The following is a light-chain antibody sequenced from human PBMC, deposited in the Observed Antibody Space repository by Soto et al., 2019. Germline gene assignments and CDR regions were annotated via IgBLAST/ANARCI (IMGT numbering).Light chain of an antibody. Sequence: QSVLTQPPSASGSPGQSVTISCTGTSSDVGGYDYVSWYQQHPGKAPKLMIYDVNKRPSGVPDRFSASKSGNTASLTVSGLQADDEADYYCASYGGDNNFGVFGGGTKLTVL. CDR3: ASYGGDNNFGV. CDR1: SSDVGGYDY. V-gene: IGLV2-8*01. CDR2: DVN. J-gene: IGLJ2*01.